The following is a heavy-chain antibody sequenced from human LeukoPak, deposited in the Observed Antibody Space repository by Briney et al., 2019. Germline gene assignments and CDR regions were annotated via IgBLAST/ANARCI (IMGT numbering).Heavy chain of an antibody. CDR3: AREDDDAFDI. V-gene: IGHV1-2*02. Sequence: GASVKVSCKASGYTFTGYYMHWVRQAPGQGLEWMGWINPNSGGTNYAQKFQGRVTMTRDTSISTAYMELSSLRSEDTAVYYCAREDDDAFDIWGQGTMVTVSS. CDR1: GYTFTGYY. CDR2: INPNSGGT. J-gene: IGHJ3*02.